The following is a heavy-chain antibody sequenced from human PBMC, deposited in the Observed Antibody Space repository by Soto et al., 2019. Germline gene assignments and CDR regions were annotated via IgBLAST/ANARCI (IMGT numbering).Heavy chain of an antibody. D-gene: IGHD3-16*01. CDR3: ASRAKQNGAPVGGTDY. J-gene: IGHJ4*02. V-gene: IGHV4-4*02. CDR1: GGSISSSNW. CDR2: IYHSGST. Sequence: QVQLQESGPGLVKPSGTLSLTCAVSGGSISSSNWWSWVRQPPGKGLEWIGGIYHSGSTNYNPSIKSRVTTSVDKSKNHVPLKLSSVTAADTGVYYRASRAKQNGAPVGGTDYWGQGTLVTVS.